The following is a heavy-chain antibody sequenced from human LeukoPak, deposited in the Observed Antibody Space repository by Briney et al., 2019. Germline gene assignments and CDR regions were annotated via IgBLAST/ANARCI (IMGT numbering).Heavy chain of an antibody. J-gene: IGHJ4*02. CDR3: ANDRAAGRLFDY. Sequence: PGGSLRLSCAASGFTFSSYGMHWVRQAPGKGLEWVAFIRYDGSNKYYADSVKGRFTISRDNSKNTLYLQMNSLRAEDTAVYYCANDRAAGRLFDYWGQGTLVTVSS. V-gene: IGHV3-30*02. D-gene: IGHD6-13*01. CDR1: GFTFSSYG. CDR2: IRYDGSNK.